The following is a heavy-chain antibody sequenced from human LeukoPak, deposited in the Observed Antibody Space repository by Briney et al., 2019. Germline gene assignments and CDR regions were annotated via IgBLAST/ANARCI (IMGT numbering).Heavy chain of an antibody. J-gene: IGHJ6*01. CDR1: GFTVSSNY. Sequence: GGSLRLSCAASGFTVSSNYMGGLRQAPGKGLEWVSVIYSGGSTYYADSVKGRFTISRDNSKNTLYLQMNSLRAEDTAVYYCAREAGIAVAGTFYSYGMERWGQGTTVTVSS. CDR2: IYSGGST. D-gene: IGHD6-19*01. CDR3: AREAGIAVAGTFYSYGMER. V-gene: IGHV3-66*01.